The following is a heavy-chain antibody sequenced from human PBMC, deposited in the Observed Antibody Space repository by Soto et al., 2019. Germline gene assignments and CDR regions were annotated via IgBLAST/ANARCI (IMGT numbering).Heavy chain of an antibody. J-gene: IGHJ4*02. CDR1: GYSFSSYW. CDR2: IYPGDSDT. D-gene: IGHD5-18*01. CDR3: ASLDTARIQIAGY. Sequence: PGESLKISCKGSGYSFSSYWIGWVRQMPGKGLEWMGIIYPGDSDTRYSPSFQGRFTISRDSAKNSMYLQMNSLTVEDTAIYYCASLDTARIQIAGYWGQGIQVTVSS. V-gene: IGHV5-51*01.